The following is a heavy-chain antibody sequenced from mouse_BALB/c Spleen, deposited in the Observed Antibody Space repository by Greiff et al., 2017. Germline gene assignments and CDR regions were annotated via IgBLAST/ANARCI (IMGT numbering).Heavy chain of an antibody. Sequence: DVMLVESGGGLVKPGGSLKLSCAASGFTFSSYAMSWVRQTPEKRLEWVASISSGGSTYYPDSVKGRFTISRDNARNILYLQMSSLRSEDTAMYYCARGGDYGNYLDYWGQGTTLTVSS. J-gene: IGHJ2*01. CDR1: GFTFSSYA. V-gene: IGHV5-6-5*01. CDR3: ARGGDYGNYLDY. D-gene: IGHD2-1*01. CDR2: ISSGGST.